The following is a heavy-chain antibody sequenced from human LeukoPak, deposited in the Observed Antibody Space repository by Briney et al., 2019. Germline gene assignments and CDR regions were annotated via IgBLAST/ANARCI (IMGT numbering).Heavy chain of an antibody. D-gene: IGHD1/OR15-1a*01. V-gene: IGHV1-2*02. J-gene: IGHJ4*02. Sequence: ASVKVSCKASGYSFTAYYMHWGRQAPGQGLEWMGWINPNSGGTNYAQKFQGRVTMTRDTSITTAYMEMSRLRSDDTALYYCATAQNNIWPPAPIDYWGQGTLVTVSS. CDR3: ATAQNNIWPPAPIDY. CDR1: GYSFTAYY. CDR2: INPNSGGT.